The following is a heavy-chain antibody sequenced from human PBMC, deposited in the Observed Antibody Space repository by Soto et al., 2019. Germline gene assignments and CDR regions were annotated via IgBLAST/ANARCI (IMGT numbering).Heavy chain of an antibody. V-gene: IGHV3-33*01. CDR2: IWYDGSNK. CDR3: ARAITMIVVAPAY. Sequence: SLRLSCAASGFTFSSYGMHWVRQAPGKGLEWVAVIWYDGSNKYYADSVKGRFTISRDNSKNTLYLQMNSLRAEDTAVYYCARAITMIVVAPAYWGQGTLVTVSS. J-gene: IGHJ4*02. D-gene: IGHD3-22*01. CDR1: GFTFSSYG.